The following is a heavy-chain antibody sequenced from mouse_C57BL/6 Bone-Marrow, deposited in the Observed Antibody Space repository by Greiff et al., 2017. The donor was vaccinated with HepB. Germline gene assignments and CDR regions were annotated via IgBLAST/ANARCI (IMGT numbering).Heavy chain of an antibody. V-gene: IGHV5-6*01. Sequence: EVQLVESGGDLVKPGGSLKLSCAASGFTFSSYGMSWVRQTPDKRLEWVATISSGGSYTYYPDSVKGRFTISRDNAKNTLYLQMSSLKSEDTAMYYCAREGLLLREGYFDYWGQGTTLTVSS. CDR1: GFTFSSYG. J-gene: IGHJ2*01. CDR2: ISSGGSYT. D-gene: IGHD1-1*01. CDR3: AREGLLLREGYFDY.